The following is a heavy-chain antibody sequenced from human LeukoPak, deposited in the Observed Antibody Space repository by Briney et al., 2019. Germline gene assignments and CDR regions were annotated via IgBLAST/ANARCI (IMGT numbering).Heavy chain of an antibody. CDR2: ISYDGSNK. J-gene: IGHJ3*02. CDR1: GFTFSSYA. CDR3: ASLLAYCGGDCYNDAFDI. V-gene: IGHV3-30*14. D-gene: IGHD2-21*02. Sequence: GRSLRLSCAASGFTFSSYAMHWVRQAPGKGLEWVAVISYDGSNKYYADSVKGRFTISRDNSKNTLYLQMNSLRAEDTAVYYCASLLAYCGGDCYNDAFDIWGQGTMVTVSS.